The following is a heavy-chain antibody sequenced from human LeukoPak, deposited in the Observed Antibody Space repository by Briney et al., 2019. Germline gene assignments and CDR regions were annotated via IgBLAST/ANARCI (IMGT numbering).Heavy chain of an antibody. CDR1: GFTFDDYA. Sequence: PGGSLRLSCAASGFTFDDYAMHWVRQAPGKGLEWVAVIWDDGSNKYYEESVKGRFIISRDISKKMLYLQMNNLRAEDTAVYYCARERGGQDWDFDLWGRGTLVTVSS. CDR3: ARERGGQDWDFDL. CDR2: IWDDGSNK. J-gene: IGHJ2*01. D-gene: IGHD3-10*01. V-gene: IGHV3-33*08.